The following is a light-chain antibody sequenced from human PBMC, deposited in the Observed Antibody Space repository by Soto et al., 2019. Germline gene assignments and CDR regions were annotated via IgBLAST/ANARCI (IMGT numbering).Light chain of an antibody. J-gene: IGKJ3*01. V-gene: IGKV1-39*01. CDR3: QQSYSTPH. CDR1: QTMSSY. Sequence: DIQMTQSPSSLSASVGDRVTITCRASQTMSSYLRWYQQKPGKAPKLLIYAASNLQSGVPSRFSGSGSGTDFTLTISSLQPEDFATYYCQQSYSTPHFGPGTKVDMK. CDR2: AAS.